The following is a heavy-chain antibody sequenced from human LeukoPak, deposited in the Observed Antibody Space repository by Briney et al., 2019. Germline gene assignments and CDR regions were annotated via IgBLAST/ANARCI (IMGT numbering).Heavy chain of an antibody. CDR2: IRNKANGYTT. V-gene: IGHV3-72*01. D-gene: IGHD3-10*01. J-gene: IGHJ4*02. CDR3: GDLGSAGTDH. Sequence: EGSLRLACATSGFTFSAHYMDWVRQSPGQGLEWVGLIRNKANGYTTVYAASVKGRFTISRDDSKNSVYLQMDSLKTEDTAVYYCGDLGSAGTDHWGQGTLVTVSS. CDR1: GFTFSAHY.